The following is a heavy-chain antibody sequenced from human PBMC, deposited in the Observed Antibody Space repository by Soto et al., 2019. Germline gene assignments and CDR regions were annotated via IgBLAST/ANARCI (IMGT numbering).Heavy chain of an antibody. CDR3: AKSGQIMITFKVN. CDR1: GFTFSSHA. D-gene: IGHD3-16*01. J-gene: IGHJ4*02. CDR2: ISANGDTT. Sequence: PGGSLRLSCAASGFTFSSHAMSWVRQAPGKGLEWVSSISANGDTTYYADTVKGRFTISRDNSENTLYLQLNSLRADDTAVYYCAKSGQIMITFKVNWGPGTLVTVSS. V-gene: IGHV3-23*01.